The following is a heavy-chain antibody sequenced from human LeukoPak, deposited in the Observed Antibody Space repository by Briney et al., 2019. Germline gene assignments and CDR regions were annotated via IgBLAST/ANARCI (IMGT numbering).Heavy chain of an antibody. Sequence: GGSLRLSCAASGFTFSGFIIHWVRQAPGKGLEWIGRVTSKTNSYATAYAASVKGRFTVSRDDSKKTAYLQMNSLKTEDTAVYYCAAGITLVRGGTFDIWGQGTMVIVSS. CDR2: VTSKTNSYAT. V-gene: IGHV3-73*01. CDR3: AAGITLVRGGTFDI. CDR1: GFTFSGFI. J-gene: IGHJ3*02. D-gene: IGHD3-10*01.